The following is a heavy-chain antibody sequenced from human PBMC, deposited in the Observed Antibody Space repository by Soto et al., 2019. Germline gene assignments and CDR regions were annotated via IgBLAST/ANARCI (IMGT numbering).Heavy chain of an antibody. Sequence: ASVKVSCKASGYTFTSYAMHWVRQAPGQRLEWMGWINAGNGNTKYSQKFQGRVTITRDTSASTAYMELSSLRSEDTAVYYCARGGVLRCLEWLPRPANWFDPWGQGTPVTVSS. CDR2: INAGNGNT. J-gene: IGHJ5*02. D-gene: IGHD3-3*01. CDR3: ARGGVLRCLEWLPRPANWFDP. V-gene: IGHV1-3*01. CDR1: GYTFTSYA.